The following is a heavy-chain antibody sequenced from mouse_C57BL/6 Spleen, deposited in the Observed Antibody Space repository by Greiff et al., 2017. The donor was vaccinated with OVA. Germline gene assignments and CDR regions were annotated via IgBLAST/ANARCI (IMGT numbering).Heavy chain of an antibody. J-gene: IGHJ3*01. Sequence: QVHVKQSGAELVKPGASVKLSCKASGYTFTEYTIHWVKQRPGQGLEWIGWFYPGSGSIKYNEKFKDKATLTADKSSSTVYMELSRLTSEDSAVYFGARHEVGDSSGYGFAYWGTGTLVTVSA. D-gene: IGHD3-2*01. CDR1: GYTFTEYT. CDR2: FYPGSGSI. CDR3: ARHEVGDSSGYGFAY. V-gene: IGHV1-62-2*01.